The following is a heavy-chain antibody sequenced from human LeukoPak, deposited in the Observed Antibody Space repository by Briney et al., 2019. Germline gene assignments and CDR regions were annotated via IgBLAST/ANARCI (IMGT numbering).Heavy chain of an antibody. Sequence: GGSLRLSCAASGFTFSSYGMSWVRQAPGKGLVWVSRINTDGSSTSYVDSVKGRFTISRDNAKNTLYLQMNSLRAEDTAVYYCARDFLHLGGWGQGTMVTVSS. CDR2: INTDGSST. CDR1: GFTFSSYG. J-gene: IGHJ3*01. V-gene: IGHV3-74*01. D-gene: IGHD3-16*01. CDR3: ARDFLHLGG.